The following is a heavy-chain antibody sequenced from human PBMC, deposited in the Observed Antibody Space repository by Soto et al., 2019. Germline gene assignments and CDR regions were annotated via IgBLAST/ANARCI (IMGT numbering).Heavy chain of an antibody. CDR3: ARGYCSGGSCFRSWRWFDP. J-gene: IGHJ5*02. Sequence: QLQLQESGSGLVKPSQTLSLTCAVSGGSISSGGYSWSWIRQPPGKGLEWIGYIYHSGSTYYNPSLKSRVTISVDRSKNQFSLKLSSVTAADTAVYYCARGYCSGGSCFRSWRWFDPWGQGTLVTVSS. V-gene: IGHV4-30-2*01. CDR2: IYHSGST. CDR1: GGSISSGGYS. D-gene: IGHD2-15*01.